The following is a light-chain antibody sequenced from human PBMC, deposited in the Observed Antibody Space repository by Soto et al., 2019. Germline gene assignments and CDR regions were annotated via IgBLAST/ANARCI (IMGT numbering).Light chain of an antibody. CDR2: GAS. Sequence: TKYTNTLSVSPWERSPLSCRSSQSVSSNLAWYHQKPCHAPRLLIYGASTRATGIPARFSGSGSGTDFTLSISSLEAEDFAVYYCTQRSNLPPTFGQGTLL. J-gene: IGKJ5*01. CDR1: QSVSSN. V-gene: IGKV3-11*01. CDR3: TQRSNLPPT.